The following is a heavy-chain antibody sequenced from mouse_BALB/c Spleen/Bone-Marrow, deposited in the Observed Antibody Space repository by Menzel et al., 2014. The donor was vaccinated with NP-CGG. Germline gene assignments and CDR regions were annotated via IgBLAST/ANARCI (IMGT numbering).Heavy chain of an antibody. J-gene: IGHJ4*01. CDR2: IWAGGST. CDR3: ARDEGGNYDAMDY. CDR1: GFSLTSYG. D-gene: IGHD2-1*01. V-gene: IGHV2-9*02. Sequence: QVQLQQSGPSLVAPSQSLSITCTVSGFSLTSYGVHWVRQPPGKGLEWLGVIWAGGSTNYNSALMSRLSISKDNSKSQVFLKMNSLQTDDTAMYYCARDEGGNYDAMDYWGQGTSVTVSS.